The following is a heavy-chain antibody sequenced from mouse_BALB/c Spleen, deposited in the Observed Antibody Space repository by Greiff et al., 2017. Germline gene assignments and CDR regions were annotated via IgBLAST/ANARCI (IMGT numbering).Heavy chain of an antibody. CDR2: ISSGSSTI. V-gene: IGHV5-17*02. CDR3: ARSGRDYYGSSYPYYFDY. CDR1: GFTFSSFG. J-gene: IGHJ2*01. Sequence: EVKRVESGGGLVQPGGSRKLSCAASGFTFSSFGMHWVRQAPEKGLEWVAYISSGSSTIYYADTVKGRFTISRDNPKNTLFLQMTSLRSEDTAMYYCARSGRDYYGSSYPYYFDYWGQGTTLTVSS. D-gene: IGHD1-1*01.